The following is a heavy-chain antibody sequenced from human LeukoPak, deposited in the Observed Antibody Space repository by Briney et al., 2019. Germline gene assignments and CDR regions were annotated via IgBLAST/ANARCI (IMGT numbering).Heavy chain of an antibody. CDR3: AQGHYHMDV. J-gene: IGHJ6*02. CDR1: X. CDR2: IEPDGSEK. V-gene: IGHV3-7*01. Sequence: XMTWVRXAAGKGLEWVASIEPDGSEKYYADSVKGGFTLSRDNVENSLYLQMNTLRVDDTAVYYCAQGHYHMDVGGHGTTVTVSS.